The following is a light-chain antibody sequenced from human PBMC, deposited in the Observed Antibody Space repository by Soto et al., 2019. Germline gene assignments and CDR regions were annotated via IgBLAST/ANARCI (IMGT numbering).Light chain of an antibody. CDR3: AAWDDSLSGRV. V-gene: IGLV1-47*01. CDR1: SSNIGSNY. J-gene: IGLJ3*02. CDR2: SND. Sequence: QSVLTQPPSASGTPGQRVTISCSGSSSNIGSNYVYWYQHLPGTAPKLLIYSNDQRPSGVPDRFSGAKSGTSGSLAISGLRSEDEADYYWAAWDDSLSGRVFGGGTKLTVL.